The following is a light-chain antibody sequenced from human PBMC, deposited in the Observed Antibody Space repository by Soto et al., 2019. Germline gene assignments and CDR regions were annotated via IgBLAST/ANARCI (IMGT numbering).Light chain of an antibody. Sequence: DIQMTQSPSAMSASVGDRVTITCRASQGIHKYLAWFQQKPGKVPKRLIYGASNLQSGVPSRFSGSGSGTEFTLIISSLQPEDFATYYCLQHNFYPPTFGQGTRLEIK. CDR1: QGIHKY. CDR2: GAS. V-gene: IGKV1-17*03. J-gene: IGKJ5*01. CDR3: LQHNFYPPT.